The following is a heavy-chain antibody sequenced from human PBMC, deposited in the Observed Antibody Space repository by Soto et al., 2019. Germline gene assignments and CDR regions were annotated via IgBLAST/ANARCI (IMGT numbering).Heavy chain of an antibody. J-gene: IGHJ4*02. D-gene: IGHD3-16*01. Sequence: EVQLVESGGGLVQPGGSLRLTCAASGFRFRDYWMYWVRQPPGKGLEWVANIKQDGSEKYYVDSVKGRFTISRDNARNSLFLQMDSLRAEDTAVYFCARVNTMGGYWGQGTLVTVSS. CDR2: IKQDGSEK. V-gene: IGHV3-7*01. CDR1: GFRFRDYW. CDR3: ARVNTMGGY.